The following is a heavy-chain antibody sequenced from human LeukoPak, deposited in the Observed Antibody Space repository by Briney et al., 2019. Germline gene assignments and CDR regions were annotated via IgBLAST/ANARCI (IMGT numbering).Heavy chain of an antibody. CDR2: IYHSGST. CDR3: ARGVGQQTLSWFDP. D-gene: IGHD6-13*01. CDR1: GYSISSGYY. J-gene: IGHJ5*02. V-gene: IGHV4-38-2*02. Sequence: PSETLSLTCTVSGYSISSGYYWGWIRQPPGKGLEWIGSIYHSGSTYYNPSLKSRVTISVDTSKNQFSLKLSSVTAADTAVYYCARGVGQQTLSWFDPWGQGTLVTVSS.